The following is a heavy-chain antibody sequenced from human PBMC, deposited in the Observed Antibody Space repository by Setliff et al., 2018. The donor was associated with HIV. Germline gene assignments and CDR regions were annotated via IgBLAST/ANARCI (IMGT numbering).Heavy chain of an antibody. J-gene: IGHJ6*02. Sequence: AGGSLRLSCAASGFTFSSYSMHWVRQAPGKGLEWVSSISSSSYIYYADSVKGRFTISRDNAKISLFLQMNSLRAEDTAVYHCARGHYFKDVWGQGTTVTVSS. CDR2: ISSSSYI. CDR1: GFTFSSYS. CDR3: ARGHYFKDV. V-gene: IGHV3-21*01. D-gene: IGHD3-22*01.